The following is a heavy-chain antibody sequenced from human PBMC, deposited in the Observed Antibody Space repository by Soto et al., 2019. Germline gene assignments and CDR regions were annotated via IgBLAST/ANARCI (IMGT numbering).Heavy chain of an antibody. Sequence: PSETLSLTCAVSGGSISSGGYSWSWIRQPPGKGLEWIGYIYHSGSTYYNPSLKSRVTISVDTSKNQFSLKLSSVTAADTAVYYCARDKMRNYYDSSGYHNWFDPWGQGTLVTVSS. V-gene: IGHV4-30-2*01. CDR2: IYHSGST. D-gene: IGHD3-22*01. CDR1: GGSISSGGYS. CDR3: ARDKMRNYYDSSGYHNWFDP. J-gene: IGHJ5*02.